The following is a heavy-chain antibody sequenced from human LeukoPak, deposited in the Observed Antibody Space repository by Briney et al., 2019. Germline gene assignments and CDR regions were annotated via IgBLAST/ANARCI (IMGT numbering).Heavy chain of an antibody. CDR3: SGDSPDTSGFAS. D-gene: IGHD6-25*01. CDR1: GGSISSYY. Sequence: SETLSLTCTVSGGSISSYYWSWIRQPPGKGLGWMGYIYYSGSTNYNPSLKSRVTISVDTSKNQFSLKLSSVTAADTAVFYCSGDSPDTSGFASSGQRPPPTLSS. V-gene: IGHV4-59*01. CDR2: IYYSGST. J-gene: IGHJ4*02.